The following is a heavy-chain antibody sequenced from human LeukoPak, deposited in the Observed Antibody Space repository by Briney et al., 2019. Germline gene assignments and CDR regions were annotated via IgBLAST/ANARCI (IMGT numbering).Heavy chain of an antibody. CDR1: GGSISSSNW. Sequence: PSETLSLTCAVSGGSISSSNWWNWVRQPPGKGLEWIGEIYHSGSTNYNPSLKSRVTISVDKSKNQFSLNLSSVTAADTAVYYCARGGRLPRRAFDIWGQGTMVTVSS. V-gene: IGHV4-4*02. CDR2: IYHSGST. CDR3: ARGGRLPRRAFDI. J-gene: IGHJ3*02. D-gene: IGHD6-19*01.